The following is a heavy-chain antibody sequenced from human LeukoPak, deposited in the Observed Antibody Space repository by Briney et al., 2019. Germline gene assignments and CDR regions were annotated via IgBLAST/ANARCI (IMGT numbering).Heavy chain of an antibody. Sequence: GGSLRLSCAASGFTFSSYWMHWVRQAPGKGLGWVSRINSDGSSTSYADSVKGRFTISRGNAKNTLYLQMNSLRAEDTAVYYCARDSESSGWYKYYYYYYGMDVWGKGTTVTVSS. V-gene: IGHV3-74*01. D-gene: IGHD6-19*01. CDR2: INSDGSST. CDR1: GFTFSSYW. CDR3: ARDSESSGWYKYYYYYYGMDV. J-gene: IGHJ6*04.